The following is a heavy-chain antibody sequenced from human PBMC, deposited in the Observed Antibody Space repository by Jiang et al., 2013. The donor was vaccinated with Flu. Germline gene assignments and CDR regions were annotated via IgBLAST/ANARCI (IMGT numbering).Heavy chain of an antibody. CDR3: AHTSAYVVLLDY. J-gene: IGHJ4*01. Sequence: KPTQTLTLTCTFSGFSLSSGVGVGWVRQPPGKALEWLAVIYWDDDKRYSPALKSRLTITKDTSKNQVGPYNRPTWTLWTQATYYCAHTSAYVVLLDYWG. CDR1: GFSLSSGVG. D-gene: IGHD5-12*01. V-gene: IGHV2-5*02. CDR2: IYWDDDK.